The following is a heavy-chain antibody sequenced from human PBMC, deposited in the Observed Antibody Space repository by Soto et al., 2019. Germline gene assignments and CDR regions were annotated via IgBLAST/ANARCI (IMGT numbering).Heavy chain of an antibody. CDR3: VLWPPYYFDY. Sequence: EVQLLESGGGLVQPGGSLRLSCAASGFTFSSYAMSWVRQAPGKGLEGVSAISGSGGSTYYADYVKGRFTISRDNSKNTLYLQMNSLRAEDTAVYYCVLWPPYYFDYWGQGTLVTVSS. CDR2: ISGSGGST. D-gene: IGHD3-10*01. J-gene: IGHJ4*02. CDR1: GFTFSSYA. V-gene: IGHV3-23*01.